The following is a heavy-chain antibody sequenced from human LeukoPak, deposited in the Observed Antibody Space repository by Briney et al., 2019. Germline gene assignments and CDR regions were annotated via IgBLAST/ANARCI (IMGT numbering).Heavy chain of an antibody. D-gene: IGHD3-22*01. V-gene: IGHV1-18*01. CDR2: ISAYNGNT. J-gene: IGHJ4*02. Sequence: ASVKVSCKASGGTFSSYVFNWVRQAPGQGLEWMGWISAYNGNTNYAQKLQGRVTMTTDTSTSTAYMELRSLRSDDTAVYYCARDYYDSSGYYFHFDYWGQGTLVTVSS. CDR3: ARDYYDSSGYYFHFDY. CDR1: GGTFSSYV.